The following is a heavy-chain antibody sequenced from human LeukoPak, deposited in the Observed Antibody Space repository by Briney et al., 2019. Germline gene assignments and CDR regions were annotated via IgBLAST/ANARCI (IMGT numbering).Heavy chain of an antibody. CDR3: AKVLGPSDWQTDN. Sequence: GGSLRLSCAASGFTFSSYAMTWVRQAPGKGLEWVSAIGGSGGATYYADSVKGRFTISRDNSKNTLYLQLDSLRAGDTAVYYCAKVLGPSDWQTDNWGQGTLVNVSS. D-gene: IGHD6-19*01. CDR2: IGGSGGAT. CDR1: GFTFSSYA. J-gene: IGHJ4*02. V-gene: IGHV3-23*01.